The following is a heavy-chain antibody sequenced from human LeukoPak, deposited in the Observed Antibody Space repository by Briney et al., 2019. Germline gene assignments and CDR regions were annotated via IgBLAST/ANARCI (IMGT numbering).Heavy chain of an antibody. J-gene: IGHJ4*02. CDR1: GGSVSRGSYY. V-gene: IGHV4-61*01. CDR2: IYYTGST. Sequence: PSETLSLTCTVSGGSVSRGSYYWSWIRQPPGKGPEWIGYIYYTGSTTYNPSLKSRVTMSVDTSKNKFSLKLSSVTAADTAVYSCARVPISTTARGYFDYWGQGTLVTVSS. D-gene: IGHD4-17*01. CDR3: ARVPISTTARGYFDY.